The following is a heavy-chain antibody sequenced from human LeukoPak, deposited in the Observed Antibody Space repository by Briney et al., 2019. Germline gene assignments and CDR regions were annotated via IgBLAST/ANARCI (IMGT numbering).Heavy chain of an antibody. CDR1: GYTFTSYD. D-gene: IGHD2-2*01. Sequence: ASVKVSCKASGYTFTSYDINWVRQATGQGLEWMGWMNPNSGNTGYAQKFQGRVTVTRNTSISTAYMELSSLRSEDTAVYYCARAPRKTCSSTSCSRGGWFDPWGQGTLVTVSS. CDR2: MNPNSGNT. J-gene: IGHJ5*02. V-gene: IGHV1-8*01. CDR3: ARAPRKTCSSTSCSRGGWFDP.